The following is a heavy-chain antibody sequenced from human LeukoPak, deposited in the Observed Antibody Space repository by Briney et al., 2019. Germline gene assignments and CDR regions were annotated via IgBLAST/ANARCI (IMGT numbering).Heavy chain of an antibody. CDR2: ISSSGSSV. CDR3: TTDHVGATVEFDS. CDR1: EFTFSSYE. D-gene: IGHD1-26*01. Sequence: HPGGSLRLSCAASEFTFSSYEMNWVRQAPGKGLEWISYISSSGSSVKYADSVKGRFTISRDNAKNSLYLQMDSLRAEDTAIYYCTTDHVGATVEFDSWGQGTLVTVSS. V-gene: IGHV3-48*03. J-gene: IGHJ4*02.